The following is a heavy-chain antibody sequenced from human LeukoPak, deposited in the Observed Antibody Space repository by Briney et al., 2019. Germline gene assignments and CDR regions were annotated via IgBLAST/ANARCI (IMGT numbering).Heavy chain of an antibody. V-gene: IGHV3-30*02. D-gene: IGHD3-16*01. CDR1: GFTFSSYG. Sequence: GGSLRLSCAASGFTFSSYGMHWVRQAPGKGLEWVAFIRYDGSNKYYAGSVKGRFTISRDNSKNTLYLQMNSLRTEDTAVYYCAKDVAYTFDYWGQGTLVTVSS. J-gene: IGHJ4*02. CDR2: IRYDGSNK. CDR3: AKDVAYTFDY.